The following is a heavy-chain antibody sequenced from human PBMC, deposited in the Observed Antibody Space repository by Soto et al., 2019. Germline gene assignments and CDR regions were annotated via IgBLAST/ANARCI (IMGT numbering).Heavy chain of an antibody. J-gene: IGHJ3*02. Sequence: SETLSLTCTVSGGSISSGGYYWSWIRQHPGKGLEWIGYIYYSGSTYYNPSLKSRVTISVDTSKNQFSLKLSSVTAADTAVYYCARERSTYAFDIWGQGTMVTVSS. V-gene: IGHV4-31*03. CDR3: ARERSTYAFDI. CDR2: IYYSGST. CDR1: GGSISSGGYY.